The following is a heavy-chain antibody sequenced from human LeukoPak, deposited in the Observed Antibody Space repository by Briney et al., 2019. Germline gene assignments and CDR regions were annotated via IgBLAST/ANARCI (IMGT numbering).Heavy chain of an antibody. CDR3: ARGYHDNPFDY. D-gene: IGHD3-22*01. J-gene: IGHJ4*02. Sequence: GGSLRLSCAASGSIFSDYYLTWIRQAPGKGLGWVSYISSSGNIIYYADSVKGRFTISRDNAKNSLYLQMNSLRADDTAIYYCARGYHDNPFDYWGQGTLVTVSS. V-gene: IGHV3-11*01. CDR1: GSIFSDYY. CDR2: ISSSGNII.